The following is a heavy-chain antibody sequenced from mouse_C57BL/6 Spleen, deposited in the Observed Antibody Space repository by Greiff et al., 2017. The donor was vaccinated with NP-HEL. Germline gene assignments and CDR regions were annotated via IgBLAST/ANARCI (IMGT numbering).Heavy chain of an antibody. CDR3: ARGAYDGSGDGYYAMDY. CDR1: GFTFSDYG. V-gene: IGHV5-17*01. J-gene: IGHJ4*01. D-gene: IGHD2-3*01. CDR2: LSSGSSTI. Sequence: DVHLVESGGGLVKPGGSLKLSCAASGFTFSDYGMHWVRQAPEKGLAWVAYLSSGSSTIYYADTVKGRFTISRDNAKNTLFLQMTSLRSEDTAMYYCARGAYDGSGDGYYAMDYWGQGTSVTVSS.